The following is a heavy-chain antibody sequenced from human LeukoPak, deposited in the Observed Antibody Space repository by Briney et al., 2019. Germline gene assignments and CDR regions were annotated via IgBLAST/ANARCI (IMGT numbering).Heavy chain of an antibody. D-gene: IGHD3-22*01. J-gene: IGHJ3*02. CDR2: IYYSGST. V-gene: IGHV4-39*01. CDR1: GASISSSSYY. Sequence: PSETLSLTCTVSGASISSSSYYWGWIRQSPGKGLEWIGSIYYSGSTYFNPSLKSRVTMSVDTSKNHFSLKLTSVTAADTAVYYCARHPGYYDSSGYYVSAFDIWGQGTMATVSS. CDR3: ARHPGYYDSSGYYVSAFDI.